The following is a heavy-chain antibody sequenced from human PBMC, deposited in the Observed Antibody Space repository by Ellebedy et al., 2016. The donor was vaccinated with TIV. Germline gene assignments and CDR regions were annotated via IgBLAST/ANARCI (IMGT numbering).Heavy chain of an antibody. CDR2: IKPDGSGI. CDR3: ARGSQESNSGMDV. CDR1: GFSFGSYW. V-gene: IGHV3-74*03. J-gene: IGHJ6*02. D-gene: IGHD4-11*01. Sequence: GGSLRLSCAASGFSFGSYWMLWVRQPPGKGLEWVSRIKPDGSGITYADSVTGRFTISRDNAEDTLYLQMNSLRAEDTAVYYCARGSQESNSGMDVWGQGTTVTVSS.